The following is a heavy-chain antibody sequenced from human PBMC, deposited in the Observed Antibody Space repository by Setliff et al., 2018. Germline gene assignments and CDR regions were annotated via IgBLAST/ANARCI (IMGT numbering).Heavy chain of an antibody. CDR1: GGSITSGGHY. Sequence: SETLSLTCTVSGGSITSGGHYWSWIRQYPGKGLEWIGHIFYYGNTYYNPSLESRITISVDTSKNQFSLKLSSVTAADTAVYYCARGRAGHSGHWGQGTLVTVSS. J-gene: IGHJ4*02. V-gene: IGHV4-31*03. D-gene: IGHD6-19*01. CDR3: ARGRAGHSGH. CDR2: IFYYGNT.